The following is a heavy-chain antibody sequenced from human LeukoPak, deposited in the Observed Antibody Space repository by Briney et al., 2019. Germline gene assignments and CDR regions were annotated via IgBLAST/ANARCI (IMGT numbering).Heavy chain of an antibody. CDR1: GGTFSSYA. V-gene: IGHV1-69*13. CDR2: IIPIFGTA. D-gene: IGHD6-19*01. Sequence: ASVKVSFKASGGTFSSYAISWVRQAPGQGLEWMGGIIPIFGTANYAQKFQGRVTITADESTSTAYMELSSLRSEDTAVYYCAREVAGRLYFDYWGQGTLVTASS. J-gene: IGHJ4*02. CDR3: AREVAGRLYFDY.